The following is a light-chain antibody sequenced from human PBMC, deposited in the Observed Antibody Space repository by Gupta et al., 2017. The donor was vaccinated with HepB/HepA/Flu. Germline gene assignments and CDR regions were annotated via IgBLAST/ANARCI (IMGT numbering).Light chain of an antibody. CDR1: SSDVGGYNY. V-gene: IGLV2-14*01. Sequence: QSALTQPASVPGSPGPSITIPCPGTSSDVGGYNYVSWYQQHPSKAPKLMIYDVSNRPSGVSNRFSGSKSGNTASLTISGLQAEDEADYYCSSYTSSSTLVVFGGGTKLTVL. J-gene: IGLJ2*01. CDR3: SSYTSSSTLVV. CDR2: DVS.